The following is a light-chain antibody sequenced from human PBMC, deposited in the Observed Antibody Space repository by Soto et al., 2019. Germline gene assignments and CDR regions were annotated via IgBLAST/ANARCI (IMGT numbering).Light chain of an antibody. Sequence: QSALTQPASVSGSPGQSITISCTGTSSDVGGYNYVAWYQQHPGKAPKVMIYEVIHRPSGVSNRFSGSKSGNTASLTISGLQAEDEADYYCSSYTPSSTWVFGGGTNLTVL. CDR2: EVI. V-gene: IGLV2-14*01. CDR3: SSYTPSSTWV. CDR1: SSDVGGYNY. J-gene: IGLJ3*02.